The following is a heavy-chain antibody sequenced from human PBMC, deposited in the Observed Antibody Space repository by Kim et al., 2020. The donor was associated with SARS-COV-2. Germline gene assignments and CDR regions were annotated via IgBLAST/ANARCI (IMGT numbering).Heavy chain of an antibody. CDR1: GYTLTELS. D-gene: IGHD5-18*01. Sequence: ASVKVSCKVSGYTLTELSMHWVRQAPGKGLEWMGGFDPEDGETIYAQKFQGRVTMTEDTSTDTAYMELSSLRSEDTAVYYCATKIQDTAMDYYYYYGMDVWGQGTTVTVSS. CDR2: FDPEDGET. CDR3: ATKIQDTAMDYYYYYGMDV. V-gene: IGHV1-24*01. J-gene: IGHJ6*02.